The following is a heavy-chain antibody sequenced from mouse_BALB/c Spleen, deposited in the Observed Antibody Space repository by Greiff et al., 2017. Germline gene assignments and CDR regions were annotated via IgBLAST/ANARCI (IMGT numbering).Heavy chain of an antibody. CDR3: TRDHDYYGSTPVAY. CDR1: GFTFSSYA. V-gene: IGHV5-9-4*01. CDR2: ISSGGSYT. J-gene: IGHJ3*01. Sequence: DVQLVESGGGLVKPGGSLKLSCAASGFTFSSYAMSWVRQSPEKRLEWVAEISSGGSYTYYPDTVTGRFTISRDNAKNTLYLEMSSLRSEDTAMYYCTRDHDYYGSTPVAYWGQGTLVTVSA. D-gene: IGHD1-1*01.